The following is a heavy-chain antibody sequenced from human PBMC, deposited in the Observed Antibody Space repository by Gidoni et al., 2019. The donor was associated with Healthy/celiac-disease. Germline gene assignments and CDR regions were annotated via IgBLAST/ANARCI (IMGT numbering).Heavy chain of an antibody. J-gene: IGHJ4*02. Sequence: QVQLVESGGGGVQPGRSLRLSCAASGVTFSSYGMHWVRQAPGKGLEWVAVISYDGSNKYYADSVKGRFTISRDNSKNTLYLQMNSLRAEDTAVYYCAKGPGKQQLVGYFDYCQGTLVTVSS. V-gene: IGHV3-30*18. CDR3: AKGPGKQQLVGYFDY. CDR1: GVTFSSYG. CDR2: ISYDGSNK. D-gene: IGHD6-13*01.